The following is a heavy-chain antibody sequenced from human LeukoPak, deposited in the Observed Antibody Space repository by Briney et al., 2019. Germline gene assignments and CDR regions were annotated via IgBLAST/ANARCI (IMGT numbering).Heavy chain of an antibody. V-gene: IGHV3-23*01. CDR3: AKDQNGSSGYYSVFDY. D-gene: IGHD3-22*01. CDR2: ISANGGNT. CDR1: GFTFSNSA. Sequence: GGSLRLSCAASGFTFSNSAMSWVRLAPGKGLEWVSVISANGGNTYYAGSVKGRFTISRDNSRSTLYLQMNSLRAEDTAIYYCAKDQNGSSGYYSVFDYWGQGTLVTVSS. J-gene: IGHJ4*02.